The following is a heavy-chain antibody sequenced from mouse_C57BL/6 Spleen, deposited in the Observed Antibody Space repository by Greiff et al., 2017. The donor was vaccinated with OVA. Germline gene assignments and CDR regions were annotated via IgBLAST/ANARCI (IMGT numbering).Heavy chain of an antibody. CDR2: INPNNGGT. J-gene: IGHJ2*01. V-gene: IGHV1-26*01. CDR3: ARQRYRNYPFDY. CDR1: GYTFTDYY. D-gene: IGHD2-5*01. Sequence: EVQLQQSGPELVKPGASVKISCKASGYTFTDYYMNWVKQSHGKSLEWIGDINPNNGGTSYNQKFKGKATLTVDKSSSTAYMELRSLTSEDSAVXYCARQRYRNYPFDYWGQGATLTVSS.